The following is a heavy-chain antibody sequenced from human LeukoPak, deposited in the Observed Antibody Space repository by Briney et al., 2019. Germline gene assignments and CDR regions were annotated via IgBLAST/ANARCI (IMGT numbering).Heavy chain of an antibody. CDR1: GFTFSSYE. Sequence: GGSLRLSCAASGFTFSSYEMNWVRQAPGKGLEWVSYISSSGSTIYYADSVQGRFTISRDNAKNSLYLQMNSLRAEDTAVYYCAELGITMVGGVWGKGTTVTISS. CDR2: ISSSGSTI. CDR3: AELGITMVGGV. V-gene: IGHV3-48*03. J-gene: IGHJ6*04. D-gene: IGHD3-10*02.